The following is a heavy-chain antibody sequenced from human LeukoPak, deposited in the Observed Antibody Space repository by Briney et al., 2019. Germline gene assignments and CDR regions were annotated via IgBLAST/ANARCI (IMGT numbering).Heavy chain of an antibody. CDR2: VWYDGTNI. J-gene: IGHJ4*02. CDR3: ARGGYSGTYFFDY. D-gene: IGHD1-26*01. V-gene: IGHV3-33*01. Sequence: GGSLRLSCAASGFTFSTYGMHWVRQAPGKGLEWVAVVWYDGTNIHYVDSVKGRFTISRDNSKSTLYLQMNSLTAEDTAVYYCARGGYSGTYFFDYWGQGTPVTVSS. CDR1: GFTFSTYG.